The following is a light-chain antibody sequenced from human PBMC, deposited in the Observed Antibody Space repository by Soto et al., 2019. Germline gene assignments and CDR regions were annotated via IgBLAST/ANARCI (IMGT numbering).Light chain of an antibody. CDR1: QSVSSN. V-gene: IGKV3-15*01. CDR2: GAS. J-gene: IGKJ4*01. Sequence: EVVMTQSPATLSVSPGERATLSCRASQSVSSNLAWYQHKPGQAPRLLIYGASTRATGVPARFSGSGSGTEFTLTISSLQSEDSAVYYCQQYNVWPPLTFGGGTKVEIK. CDR3: QQYNVWPPLT.